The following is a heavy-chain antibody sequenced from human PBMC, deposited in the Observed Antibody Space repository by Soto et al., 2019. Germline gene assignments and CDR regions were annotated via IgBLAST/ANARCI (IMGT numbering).Heavy chain of an antibody. CDR1: GFTFSSYV. CDR2: ISYDGSNK. V-gene: IGHV3-30*18. D-gene: IGHD2-15*01. CDR3: AKDSRDMDYYYGMDV. J-gene: IGHJ6*02. Sequence: PGGSMRLSCAASGFTFSSYVMHWVRQAPGKGLEWVAVISYDGSNKYYADSVKGRFTISRDNSKNTLYLQMNSPRAEDTAVYYCAKDSRDMDYYYGMDVWGQGTTVTVSS.